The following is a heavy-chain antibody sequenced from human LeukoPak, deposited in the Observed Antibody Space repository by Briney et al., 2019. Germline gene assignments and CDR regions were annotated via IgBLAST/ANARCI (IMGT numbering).Heavy chain of an antibody. CDR3: ARASYGSGIDY. CDR1: GGSNSSGSYY. J-gene: IGHJ4*02. CDR2: IYTSGST. D-gene: IGHD3-10*01. V-gene: IGHV4-61*02. Sequence: SETLSLTCTVSGGSNSSGSYYWSWIRQPAGKGLEWIGRIYTSGSTNYNPSPKSRVTISVDTSKNQFSLKLSSVTAADTAVYYCARASYGSGIDYWGQGTLVTVSS.